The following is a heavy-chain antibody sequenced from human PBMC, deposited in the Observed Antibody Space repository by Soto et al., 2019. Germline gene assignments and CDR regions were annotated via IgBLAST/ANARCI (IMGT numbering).Heavy chain of an antibody. CDR2: ISYDGSNK. Sequence: TGGSLRLSXAASGFTFSSYAMHWVRQAPGKGLEWVAVISYDGSNKYYADSVKGRFTISRDNSKNTLYLQMNSLRAEDTAVYYCAIVTYYFDYWGQGTLVTVSS. J-gene: IGHJ4*02. CDR1: GFTFSSYA. V-gene: IGHV3-30-3*01. CDR3: AIVTYYFDY.